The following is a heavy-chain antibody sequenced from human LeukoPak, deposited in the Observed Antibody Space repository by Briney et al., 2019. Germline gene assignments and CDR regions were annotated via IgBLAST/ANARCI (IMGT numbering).Heavy chain of an antibody. Sequence: PGGALRLSCAASGFTIGPYAMYWVRQGPGRGLEWVSVIKAGGSGTSYADSVRGRFTTSRDNSKNSLYLQMNSLTSEDTALYYCATWAFYHNLDVWGQGTTVIVSS. CDR3: ATWAFYHNLDV. V-gene: IGHV3-43*02. CDR1: GFTIGPYA. J-gene: IGHJ6*02. D-gene: IGHD2/OR15-2a*01. CDR2: IKAGGSGT.